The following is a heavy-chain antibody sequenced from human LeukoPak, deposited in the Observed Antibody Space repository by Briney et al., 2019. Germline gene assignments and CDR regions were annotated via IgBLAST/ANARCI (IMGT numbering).Heavy chain of an antibody. CDR3: ARYTYDYVWGSHRAFDY. V-gene: IGHV4-59*08. Sequence: SETLSLTCTVSGGSISSYYWSWIRQPPGKGLEWIGYIYYSGSTNYNPSLKSRVTISVDTSKNQFSLKLSSVTAADTAVYYCARYTYDYVWGSHRAFDYWGQGTLVTVSS. CDR2: IYYSGST. D-gene: IGHD3-16*02. CDR1: GGSISSYY. J-gene: IGHJ4*02.